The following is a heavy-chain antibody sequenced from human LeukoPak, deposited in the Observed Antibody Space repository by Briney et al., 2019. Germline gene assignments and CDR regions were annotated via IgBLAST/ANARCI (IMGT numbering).Heavy chain of an antibody. D-gene: IGHD5-18*01. V-gene: IGHV4-59*01. CDR1: GGSISGYY. CDR3: ARGALDTKTRFDS. Sequence: PSETLSLTCTVSGGSISGYYWSWIRQPPGKGLEWIGYIYYSGSTKYNPSLKSRVTISVDAFKNQFSLRLSSLTAADTAVYYCARGALDTKTRFDSWGQGALVTVSS. J-gene: IGHJ4*02. CDR2: IYYSGST.